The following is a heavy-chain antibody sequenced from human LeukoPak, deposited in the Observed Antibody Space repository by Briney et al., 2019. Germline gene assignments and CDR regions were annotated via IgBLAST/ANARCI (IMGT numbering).Heavy chain of an antibody. CDR2: ISAYNGYT. CDR3: ARDYYDSSGVDY. J-gene: IGHJ4*02. D-gene: IGHD3-22*01. V-gene: IGHV1-18*01. CDR1: GYSFTNYG. Sequence: GASVKVSCKASGYSFTNYGISWVRQAPGQGLEWMGWISAYNGYTHFAQKFQGRVTMTTDTSTSTAYMELRSLRSDDTAVYYCARDYYDSSGVDYWGQGTLVTVSS.